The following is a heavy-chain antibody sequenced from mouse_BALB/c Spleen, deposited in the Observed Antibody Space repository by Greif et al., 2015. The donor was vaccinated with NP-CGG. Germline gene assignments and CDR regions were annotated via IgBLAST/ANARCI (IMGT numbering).Heavy chain of an antibody. CDR3: TRRDYYGSGAY. CDR2: INPSNGGT. V-gene: IGHV1S81*02. CDR1: GYTFTSYH. J-gene: IGHJ3*01. Sequence: QVHVKQSGAELVKPGASVKLSCKASGYTFTSYHMYWVKQRPGQGLEWIGEINPSNGGTNFNEKFKSKATLTVDKSSSTAYMQLSSLTSEDSAVYYCTRRDYYGSGAYWGQGTLVTVSA. D-gene: IGHD1-1*01.